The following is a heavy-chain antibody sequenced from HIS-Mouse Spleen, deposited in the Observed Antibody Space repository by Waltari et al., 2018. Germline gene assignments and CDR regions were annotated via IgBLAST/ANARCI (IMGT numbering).Heavy chain of an antibody. CDR1: GGSISSYY. CDR3: ARLYELMGIAAHYYYGMDV. V-gene: IGHV4-59*08. D-gene: IGHD6-13*01. J-gene: IGHJ6*02. CDR2: IYYSGST. Sequence: QVQLQESGPGLVKPSETLSLTCTVSGGSISSYYWSWIRQPPGKGLEWIGYIYYSGSTNYNPSLKSRVTISVDTSKNQFSLKLSSVTAADTAVYYCARLYELMGIAAHYYYGMDVWGQGTTVTVSS.